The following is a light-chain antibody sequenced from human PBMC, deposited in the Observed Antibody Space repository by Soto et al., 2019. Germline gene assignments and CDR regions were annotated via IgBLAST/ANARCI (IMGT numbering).Light chain of an antibody. CDR2: RVI. V-gene: IGLV2-14*03. Sequence: QSALTQPASVSGSPGQSITISCTGSSSDIGRYDYVSWYQQLPGKAPTLIIYRVINRPSGISDRFSGSKSGNSASLSISGLQPEDEASYFCGSYRSIGSLVFGTGTKVTVL. CDR3: GSYRSIGSLV. J-gene: IGLJ1*01. CDR1: SSDIGRYDY.